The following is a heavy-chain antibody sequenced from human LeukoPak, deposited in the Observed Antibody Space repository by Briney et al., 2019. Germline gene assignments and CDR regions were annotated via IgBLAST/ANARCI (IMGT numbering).Heavy chain of an antibody. V-gene: IGHV3-30*18. J-gene: IGHJ4*02. D-gene: IGHD3-22*01. CDR3: AKVKDITMIVVAKGPFDY. CDR2: ISYDGGNK. Sequence: GGSLRLSCAASGFTFSSYGMHWVRQAPGKRLEWVAVISYDGGNKYYADSVKGRFTISRDNSKNTLYLQMNSLRAEDTAVYYCAKVKDITMIVVAKGPFDYWGQGTLVTVSS. CDR1: GFTFSSYG.